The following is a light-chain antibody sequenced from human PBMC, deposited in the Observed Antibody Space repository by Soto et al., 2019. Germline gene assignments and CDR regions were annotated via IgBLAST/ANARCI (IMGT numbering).Light chain of an antibody. CDR2: LKSDGSH. CDR1: SGHNTYS. J-gene: IGLJ2*01. CDR3: QTWATGIQV. V-gene: IGLV4-69*01. Sequence: QPVLTQSPSDSASLGASVKLTSTLSSGHNTYSIAWHQQQPEKGPRFLMKLKSDGSHSRGDGIPDRFSGSSSGAERYLTISSLQSEDEADYYCQTWATGIQVFGGGTKLTVL.